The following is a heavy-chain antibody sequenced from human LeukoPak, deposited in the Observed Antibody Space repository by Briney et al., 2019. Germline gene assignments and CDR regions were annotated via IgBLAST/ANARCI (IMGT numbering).Heavy chain of an antibody. CDR1: GFTFSSYG. J-gene: IGHJ4*02. Sequence: GGSLRLSCAASGFTFSSYGMHWVRQAPGKGLEWVAFIRYDGSNKYYADSVKGRFTISRDNSKNTLYLQMNSLRAEDTAVYYCAKDMYYYDSSGYPLMDYWGQGTLVTVSS. V-gene: IGHV3-30*02. CDR3: AKDMYYYDSSGYPLMDY. D-gene: IGHD3-22*01. CDR2: IRYDGSNK.